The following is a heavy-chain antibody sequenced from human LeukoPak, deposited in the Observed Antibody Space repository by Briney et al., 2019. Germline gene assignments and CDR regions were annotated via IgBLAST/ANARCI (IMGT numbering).Heavy chain of an antibody. CDR1: GFTFSSYG. J-gene: IGHJ4*02. Sequence: PGGSLRLSCAASGFTFSSYGMHWVRQAPGKGLEWVAVISYDGSNKYYADSVKGRFTISRDNSKNTLYLQMNSLRAEDTAVYYCARGNYDFWSGYPTFFGSLDYWGQGTLVTVSS. CDR2: ISYDGSNK. V-gene: IGHV3-30*03. CDR3: ARGNYDFWSGYPTFFGSLDY. D-gene: IGHD3-3*01.